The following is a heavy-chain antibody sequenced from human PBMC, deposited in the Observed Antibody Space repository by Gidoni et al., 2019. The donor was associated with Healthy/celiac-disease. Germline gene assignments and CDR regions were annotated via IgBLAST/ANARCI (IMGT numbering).Heavy chain of an antibody. CDR2: ISYDGSNK. J-gene: IGHJ3*02. Sequence: QVQLVESGGGVVQPGRSLRLSCAASGFTFRSYGMHWVRQAPGKGLEWVAVISYDGSNKYYADSVKGRFTISRDNSKNTLYLQMNSLRAEDTAVYYCAKSFYYDSSGYYYFGAFDIWGQGTMVTVSS. CDR3: AKSFYYDSSGYYYFGAFDI. CDR1: GFTFRSYG. D-gene: IGHD3-22*01. V-gene: IGHV3-30*18.